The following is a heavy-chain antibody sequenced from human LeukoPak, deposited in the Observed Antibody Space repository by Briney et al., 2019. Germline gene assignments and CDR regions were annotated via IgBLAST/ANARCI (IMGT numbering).Heavy chain of an antibody. D-gene: IGHD2-15*01. CDR3: ARQEYCSGGTCYTWFDP. CDR1: GYSINNYW. Sequence: GESLKISCKGSGYSINNYWIGWVRQMPGKGLEWMGIIYPADSDIRYSPSFQGQVTISADKSISTAYLQWSSLKASDTAMYYCARQEYCSGGTCYTWFDPWGQGTLVIVSS. CDR2: IYPADSDI. V-gene: IGHV5-51*01. J-gene: IGHJ5*02.